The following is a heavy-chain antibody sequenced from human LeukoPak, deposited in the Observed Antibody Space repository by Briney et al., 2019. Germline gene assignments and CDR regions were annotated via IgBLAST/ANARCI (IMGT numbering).Heavy chain of an antibody. V-gene: IGHV1-18*01. CDR2: ISAYNGNT. CDR3: ARSWGHVYGGNLDY. CDR1: GGTFSSYG. D-gene: IGHD4-23*01. Sequence: ASVKVSCKASGGTFSSYGISWVRQAPGQGLEWMGWISAYNGNTNYAQELQGRVTMTTDTSTSTAYMELRSLRSDDTAVYYCARSWGHVYGGNLDYWGQGTLVTVSS. J-gene: IGHJ4*02.